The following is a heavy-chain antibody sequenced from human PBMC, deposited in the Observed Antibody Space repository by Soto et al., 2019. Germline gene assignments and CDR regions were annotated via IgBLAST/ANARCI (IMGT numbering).Heavy chain of an antibody. J-gene: IGHJ3*02. D-gene: IGHD1-26*01. CDR1: GFTFSSYA. Sequence: GGSLRLSCAASGFTFSSYAMSWVRQAPGKGLEWVSAISGSGGSTYYADSVKGRFTISRANSKNTLYLQMNSLRAEDTAVYYCAKDISAVDGTVGATDAFDIWGQGTMVTVSS. V-gene: IGHV3-23*01. CDR2: ISGSGGST. CDR3: AKDISAVDGTVGATDAFDI.